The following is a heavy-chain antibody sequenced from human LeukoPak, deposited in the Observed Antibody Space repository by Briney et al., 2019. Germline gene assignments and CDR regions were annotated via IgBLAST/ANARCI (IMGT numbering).Heavy chain of an antibody. Sequence: GASVTVSFTASGYAVTIYGSSWVRQAPGQRLERMGWISAYNGNTNYAQKHQGSVTMTTDTATSTAYMELMSLRSDDTAVYYCARTQGVRGVITKFYYYYYMDVWGKGTTVTISS. CDR2: ISAYNGNT. CDR3: ARTQGVRGVITKFYYYYYMDV. V-gene: IGHV1-18*01. CDR1: GYAVTIYG. D-gene: IGHD3-10*01. J-gene: IGHJ6*03.